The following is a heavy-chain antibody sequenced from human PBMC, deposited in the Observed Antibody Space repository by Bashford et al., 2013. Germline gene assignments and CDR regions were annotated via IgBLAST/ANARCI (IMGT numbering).Heavy chain of an antibody. D-gene: IGHD3-3*01. CDR3: ARALVPAAMTYYDFWSGYYHNWFDP. CDR2: IYYTGIT. Sequence: SETLSLTCTVSGGSISSGGYYWNWIRQHPGKGLEWIAYIYYTGITYYNPSLKSRVTISVDTSKDQVSLKLSSVTAADTAVYYCARALVPAAMTYYDFWSGYYHNWFDPGAREPWSPSPQ. CDR1: GGSISSGGYY. V-gene: IGHV4-31*03. J-gene: IGHJ5*02.